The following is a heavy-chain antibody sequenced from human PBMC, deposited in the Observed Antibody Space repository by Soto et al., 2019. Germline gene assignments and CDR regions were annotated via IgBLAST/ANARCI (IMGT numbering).Heavy chain of an antibody. V-gene: IGHV4-59*08. CDR1: GGSMISYY. Sequence: PSETLSLTCTVSGGSMISYYWSWIRQPPGRGLEWIGFIYYAGSTKYNPSLNSRVTISVDTSKNQFSLQLNSVTPDDTAVYYCARLVGNSWLDSWGQGTLVTVSS. CDR2: IYYAGST. J-gene: IGHJ5*01. CDR3: ARLVGNSWLDS. D-gene: IGHD2-2*01.